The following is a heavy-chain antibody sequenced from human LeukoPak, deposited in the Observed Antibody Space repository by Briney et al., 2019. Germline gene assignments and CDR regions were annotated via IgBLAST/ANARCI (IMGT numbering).Heavy chain of an antibody. CDR2: ISPSGGST. D-gene: IGHD3-10*01. Sequence: GASVKASCKAFGYTFTSNYMHWVRQAPGQGPEWMGVISPSGGSTTYAQKFQGRVTLTRDMSTSTDYLERSSLRSEDTAVYYCARDKDYYGSGSYYTPYYMDVWGKGTTVTVSS. CDR3: ARDKDYYGSGSYYTPYYMDV. CDR1: GYTFTSNY. J-gene: IGHJ6*03. V-gene: IGHV1-46*01.